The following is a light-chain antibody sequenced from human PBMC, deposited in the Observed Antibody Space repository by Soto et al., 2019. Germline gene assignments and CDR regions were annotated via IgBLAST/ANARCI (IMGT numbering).Light chain of an antibody. CDR2: AAS. J-gene: IGKJ3*01. Sequence: DIQMAQSPSSLSASVGDRVTITCQASENIDRYLNWFQQKPGKTPILLIYAASTLQSGVPSRFSGSGSGTDFTLAISSLQPEDFATYYCQQTYSTPLTFGPGTKVDIK. V-gene: IGKV1-39*01. CDR1: ENIDRY. CDR3: QQTYSTPLT.